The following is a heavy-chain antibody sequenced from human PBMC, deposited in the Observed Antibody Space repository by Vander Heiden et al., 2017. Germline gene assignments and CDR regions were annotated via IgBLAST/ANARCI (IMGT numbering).Heavy chain of an antibody. J-gene: IGHJ6*02. CDR2: LSSSGSYT. D-gene: IGHD6-6*01. Sequence: EVQLVVSGGGMVRPGGSLRLSCAPSAFTFGSSTMNWVRQAPGKGLEWSSALSSSGSYTYYADSMKGRFTISRDNAKNSLYLQMNSLRAEDTAVYYCAKIAARDSMDVWGQGTTVTVSS. CDR1: AFTFGSST. CDR3: AKIAARDSMDV. V-gene: IGHV3-21*01.